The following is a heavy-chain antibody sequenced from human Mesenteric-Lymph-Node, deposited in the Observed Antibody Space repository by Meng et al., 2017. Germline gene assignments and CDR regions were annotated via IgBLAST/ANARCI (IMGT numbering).Heavy chain of an antibody. CDR2: IKQDGNEK. D-gene: IGHD3-9*01. V-gene: IGHV3-7*01. CDR3: ARDMLPDAYYDILTGYYDYYYGMDV. CDR1: GFTFSSYW. J-gene: IGHJ6*02. Sequence: GESLKISCAASGFTFSSYWMTWVRQAPGKGLEWVANIKQDGNEKYYVDSVKGRFTISRDNAKNSLYLQMNSLRAEDTAVYYCARDMLPDAYYDILTGYYDYYYGMDVWGQGTTVTVSS.